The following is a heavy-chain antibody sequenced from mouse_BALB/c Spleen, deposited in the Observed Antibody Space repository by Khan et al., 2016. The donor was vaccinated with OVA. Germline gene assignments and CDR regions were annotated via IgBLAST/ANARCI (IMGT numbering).Heavy chain of an antibody. CDR1: GYTFTSYG. CDR3: ARLSYCSNTLDD. D-gene: IGHD2-10*01. J-gene: IGHJ4*01. Sequence: QIQLVQSGPELKKPGETVKISCKASGYTFTSYGMNWVKQSPGKALKWMGWINTYTGKPTYADDFKGRFAFSLETSTSTAYLQINNLKKEDTATYVCARLSYCSNTLDDWGQGTTVTVSS. V-gene: IGHV9-3-1*01. CDR2: INTYTGKP.